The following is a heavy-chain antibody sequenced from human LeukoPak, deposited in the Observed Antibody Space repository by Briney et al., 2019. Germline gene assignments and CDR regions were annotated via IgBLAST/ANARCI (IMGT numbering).Heavy chain of an antibody. D-gene: IGHD2-2*01. CDR3: ASGYLSYQLLGVKGSWFDP. J-gene: IGHJ5*02. V-gene: IGHV3-21*01. CDR2: ISSSGSYI. Sequence: GGSLRLSCAASGFTFSSYSMNWVRQAPGKGLEWVSSISSSGSYIYYADSVKGRFTISRDNAKNSLYLQMNSLRAEDTAVYYCASGYLSYQLLGVKGSWFDPWGQGTLVTVSS. CDR1: GFTFSSYS.